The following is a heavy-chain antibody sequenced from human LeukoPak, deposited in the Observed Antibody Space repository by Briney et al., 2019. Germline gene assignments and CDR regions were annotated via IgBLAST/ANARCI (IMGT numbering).Heavy chain of an antibody. V-gene: IGHV3-30-3*01. CDR3: AKDSLVGSDP. Sequence: PGGPLRLSCAASGFTFSSYAMRWVRPAPGKGLEWVAVISYDGSNKYYADSVKGRFTISRDNSKNTLYLQMNSLRAEDTAVYYCAKDSLVGSDPWGQGTLVTVSS. CDR1: GFTFSSYA. D-gene: IGHD6-6*01. CDR2: ISYDGSNK. J-gene: IGHJ5*02.